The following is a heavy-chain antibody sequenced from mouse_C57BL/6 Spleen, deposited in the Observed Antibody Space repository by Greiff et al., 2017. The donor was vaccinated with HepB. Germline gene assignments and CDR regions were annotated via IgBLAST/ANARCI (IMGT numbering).Heavy chain of an antibody. CDR1: GFTFSDYG. CDR2: ISSGSSTI. V-gene: IGHV5-17*01. D-gene: IGHD1-1*01. CDR3: AREDGTHFDY. J-gene: IGHJ2*01. Sequence: EVKVVESGGGLVKPGGSLKLSCAASGFTFSDYGMHWVRQAPEKGLEWVAYISSGSSTIYYADTVKGRFTISRDNAKNTLFLQMTSLRSEDTAMYYCAREDGTHFDYWGQGTTLTVSS.